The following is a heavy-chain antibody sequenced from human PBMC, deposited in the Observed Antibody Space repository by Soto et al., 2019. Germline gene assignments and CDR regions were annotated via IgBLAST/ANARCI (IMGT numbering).Heavy chain of an antibody. D-gene: IGHD6-19*01. CDR3: AKDFYPYSSGWSHAFDI. J-gene: IGHJ3*02. CDR2: ISYDGSNK. V-gene: IGHV3-30*18. Sequence: PGGSLRLSCAASGFTFSSYGMHWVRQAPGKGLEWVAVISYDGSNKYYADPVKGRFTISRDNSKNTLYLQMNSLRAEDTAVYYCAKDFYPYSSGWSHAFDIWGQGTMVTVSS. CDR1: GFTFSSYG.